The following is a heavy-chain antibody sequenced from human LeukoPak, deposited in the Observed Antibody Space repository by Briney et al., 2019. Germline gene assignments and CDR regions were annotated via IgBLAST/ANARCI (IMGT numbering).Heavy chain of an antibody. CDR3: ARAYGSGSSSWFDP. CDR2: IYYSGST. Sequence: PSETLSLTCTVSGGSISSGDYYWSWIRQPPGKGLEWIGYIYYSGSTYYNPSPKSRVTISVDTSKNQFSLKLSSVTAADTAVYYCARAYGSGSSSWFDPWGQGTLVTVSS. V-gene: IGHV4-30-4*01. CDR1: GGSISSGDYY. D-gene: IGHD3-10*01. J-gene: IGHJ5*02.